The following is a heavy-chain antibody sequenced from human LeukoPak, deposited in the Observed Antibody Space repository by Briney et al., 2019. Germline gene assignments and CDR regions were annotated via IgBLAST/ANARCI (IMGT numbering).Heavy chain of an antibody. CDR3: ARDLGYSVYEVYGFDI. D-gene: IGHD5/OR15-5a*01. V-gene: IGHV3-30*04. CDR1: GFTFKNYA. J-gene: IGHJ3*02. CDR2: ISYDGITK. Sequence: GGSLRLSCVVSGFTFKNYAMYWVRQAPGKGPEWVAIISYDGITKNFADSVKDRFTISRDNSKNSLYLQMNSLRREDTAVYFCARDLGYSVYEVYGFDIWGQGTMVTVSS.